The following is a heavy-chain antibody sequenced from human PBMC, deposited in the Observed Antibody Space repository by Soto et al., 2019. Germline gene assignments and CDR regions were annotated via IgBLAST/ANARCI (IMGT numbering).Heavy chain of an antibody. CDR1: GFSLTNSGVG. Sequence: QITLNESGPTQVKPRQTLTLTCTFSGFSLTNSGVGVGWIRQPPGKAPEWLALIYWDDDKRYSPSLKSRLTITKDSSTNQVVLTMADLDPADTATYYCAHRVLRQVFGLGTTPAIYFDFWGQGTPFAFS. CDR2: IYWDDDK. CDR3: AHRVLRQVFGLGTTPAIYFDF. J-gene: IGHJ4*02. D-gene: IGHD3-3*01. V-gene: IGHV2-5*02.